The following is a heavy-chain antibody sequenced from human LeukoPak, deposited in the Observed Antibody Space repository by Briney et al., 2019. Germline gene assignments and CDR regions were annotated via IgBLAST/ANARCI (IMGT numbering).Heavy chain of an antibody. CDR2: ISAYNGNT. D-gene: IGHD3-9*01. J-gene: IGHJ6*02. V-gene: IGHV1-18*01. CDR3: ARDRREAGGYYDILTGYYKHYYYGMDV. Sequence: ASVKVSCKASGYTLTSYGISWVRQAPGQGLEWMGWISAYNGNTNYAQKLQGRVTMTTDTTTSTAYMELRSLRSDDTAVYYCARDRREAGGYYDILTGYYKHYYYGMDVWGQGTTVTVSS. CDR1: GYTLTSYG.